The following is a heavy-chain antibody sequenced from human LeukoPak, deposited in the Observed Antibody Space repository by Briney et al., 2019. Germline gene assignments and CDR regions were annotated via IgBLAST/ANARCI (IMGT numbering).Heavy chain of an antibody. J-gene: IGHJ4*02. CDR3: ASRYGSGSYGFDY. D-gene: IGHD3-10*01. CDR1: GGSISSHY. CDR2: MYCNGSM. Sequence: SETLSLTCTVSGGSISSHYWSWIRQPPGKGLEWIGYMYCNGSMNYNPSLKSRVAISADTSKNQFSLKLSSVTAADTAVYYCASRYGSGSYGFDYWGQGTLVTVSS. V-gene: IGHV4-59*11.